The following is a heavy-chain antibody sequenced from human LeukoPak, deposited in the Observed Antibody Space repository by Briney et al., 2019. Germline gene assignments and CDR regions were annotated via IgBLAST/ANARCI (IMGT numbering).Heavy chain of an antibody. CDR2: IKQDGTEK. CDR1: GFTFSTYW. D-gene: IGHD3-10*02. V-gene: IGHV3-7*01. CDR3: AELGITMIGGV. J-gene: IGHJ6*04. Sequence: GGSLRLSCAASGFTFSTYWMSWVRRAPGKGLEWVATIKQDGTEKYYVDSVKGRFTISRDNAKNSLYLQMNSLRAEDTAVYYCAELGITMIGGVWGKGTTVTISS.